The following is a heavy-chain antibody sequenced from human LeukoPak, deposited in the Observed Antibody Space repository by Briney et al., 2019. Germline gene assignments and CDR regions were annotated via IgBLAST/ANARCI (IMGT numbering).Heavy chain of an antibody. Sequence: GGSLRLSCAASGFTFSSYSMNWVRQAPGKGLEGVSSISSSSSYIYYADSVKGRFTISRDNSKNTLYLQMNSLRAEDTAVYYCAKEEGWLRQYYFDYWGQGTLVTVSS. V-gene: IGHV3-21*04. J-gene: IGHJ4*02. CDR2: ISSSSSYI. CDR3: AKEEGWLRQYYFDY. CDR1: GFTFSSYS. D-gene: IGHD5-12*01.